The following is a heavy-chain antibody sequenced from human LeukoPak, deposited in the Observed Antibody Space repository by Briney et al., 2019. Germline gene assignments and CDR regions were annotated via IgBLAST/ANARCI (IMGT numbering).Heavy chain of an antibody. D-gene: IGHD6-13*01. J-gene: IGHJ6*03. CDR1: GGSISSYY. CDR2: IYYSGST. CDR3: VGSYSSSWYSFATYYYYMDV. V-gene: IGHV4-59*01. Sequence: SETLSLTCTVSGGSISSYYWSWIRQPPGKGLEWIGYIYYSGSTNYNPSLKSRVTISVDTSKNQFSLKLSSVTAADTAVYYCVGSYSSSWYSFATYYYYMDVWGKGTTVTVSS.